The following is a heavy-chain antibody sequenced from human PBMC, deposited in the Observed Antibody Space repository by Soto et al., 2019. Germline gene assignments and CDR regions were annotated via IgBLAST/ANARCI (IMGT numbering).Heavy chain of an antibody. Sequence: QVQLQESGPGLVRPSQTLSLTCSVSGASIYNGGYFWSWIRQSPGKGLGWIGPIHNSGSPYNNPSLKRRVPTSADTSMNQFSLAPTSVTAADTAMYYCARGPTTEQVDSWGQGILVTVSS. V-gene: IGHV4-30-4*01. CDR2: IHNSGSP. CDR3: ARGPTTEQVDS. CDR1: GASIYNGGYF. J-gene: IGHJ4*02.